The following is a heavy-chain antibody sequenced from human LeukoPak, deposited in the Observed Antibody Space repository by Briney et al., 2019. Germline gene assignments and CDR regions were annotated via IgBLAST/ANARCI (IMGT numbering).Heavy chain of an antibody. V-gene: IGHV3-48*04. CDR3: ARDSRYCSSTSCYYYYYYMDV. J-gene: IGHJ6*03. Sequence: GGSLRLSCATSGFTFSSYSMNWVRQAPGKGLEWVSYISSSSSTIYYADSVKGRFTISRDNAKNSLYLQMNSLRAEDTAVYYCARDSRYCSSTSCYYYYYYMDVWGKGTTVTVSS. CDR1: GFTFSSYS. CDR2: ISSSSSTI. D-gene: IGHD2-2*01.